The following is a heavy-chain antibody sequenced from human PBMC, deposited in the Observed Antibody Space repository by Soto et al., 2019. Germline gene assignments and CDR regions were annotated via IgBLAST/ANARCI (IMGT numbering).Heavy chain of an antibody. D-gene: IGHD3-10*01. Sequence: LRLSCAASGFTXXGSAMHWVRQASGKGLEWVGRIRSKTNSYATAYAASVKGRFTISRDDSKNTAYLQMNSLKTEDTAVYYCTPNTYYYGSGSPPTGIWGQGTMVTVSS. V-gene: IGHV3-73*01. J-gene: IGHJ3*02. CDR1: GFTXXGSA. CDR2: IRSKTNSYAT. CDR3: TPNTYYYGSGSPPTGI.